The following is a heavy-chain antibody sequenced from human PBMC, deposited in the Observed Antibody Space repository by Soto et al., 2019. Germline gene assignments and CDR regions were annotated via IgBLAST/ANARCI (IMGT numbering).Heavy chain of an antibody. CDR3: AKDVMVNDDYYKYGMDV. Sequence: QVQVVESGGGVVQPGGCLRLSCAASGFSFNSYGMHWVRQAPGKGLEGVAAMSKDGSQKYYVYSVKSRFTISRDNSRDTLNVQMSSLRAEDTAVYYCAKDVMVNDDYYKYGMDVRGQGTTVSV. V-gene: IGHV3-30*18. J-gene: IGHJ6*02. CDR1: GFSFNSYG. D-gene: IGHD2-8*01. CDR2: MSKDGSQK.